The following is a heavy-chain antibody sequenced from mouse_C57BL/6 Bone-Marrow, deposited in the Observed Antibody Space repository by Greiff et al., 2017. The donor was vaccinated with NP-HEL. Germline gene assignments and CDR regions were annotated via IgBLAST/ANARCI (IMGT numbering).Heavy chain of an antibody. Sequence: QVQLQQSGAELVRPGTSVKVSRKDSGYAFPKYLIEWGKQRPGQGLEWIGVIKPGSGGTNYKEKLKGKGTLTADKSSSTAYMQLSSLTSEDSAVYFCARSPYYGSSYFDYWGPGTTLTVSS. CDR1: GYAFPKYL. V-gene: IGHV1-54*01. CDR2: IKPGSGGT. CDR3: ARSPYYGSSYFDY. D-gene: IGHD1-1*01. J-gene: IGHJ2*01.